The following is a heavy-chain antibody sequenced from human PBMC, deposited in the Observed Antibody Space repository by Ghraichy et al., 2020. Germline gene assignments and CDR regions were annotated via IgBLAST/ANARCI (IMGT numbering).Heavy chain of an antibody. V-gene: IGHV3-64*05. J-gene: IGHJ6*02. CDR2: ISRNGGGT. D-gene: IGHD5-18*01. CDR3: VKDVGRGYAYGPNYGMDV. Sequence: GGSLRLSCSTSGFTFSRYAMYWVCQVPGKGLEYVSAISRNGGGTYYAASVKGRFTISRDNSKNTLYVQMSSLRAEDTAIYYCVKDVGRGYAYGPNYGMDVWGQGTTVTVSS. CDR1: GFTFSRYA.